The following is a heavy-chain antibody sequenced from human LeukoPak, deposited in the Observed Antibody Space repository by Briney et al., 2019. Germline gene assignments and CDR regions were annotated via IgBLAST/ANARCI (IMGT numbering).Heavy chain of an antibody. CDR1: GFTFSSYG. Sequence: GGSLRLSCAASGFTFSSYGMHWVRQAPGKGLEWVAVISYDGSNKYYADSVKGRFTISRDNSKNTLYLQMNSLRAEDTAVYYCAKAGAQWLVKNFDYWGQGTLVTVSS. CDR3: AKAGAQWLVKNFDY. CDR2: ISYDGSNK. D-gene: IGHD6-19*01. V-gene: IGHV3-30*18. J-gene: IGHJ4*02.